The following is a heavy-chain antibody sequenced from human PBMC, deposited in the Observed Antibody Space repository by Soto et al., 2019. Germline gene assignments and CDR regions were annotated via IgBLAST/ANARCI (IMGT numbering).Heavy chain of an antibody. CDR2: MNPNSGNT. V-gene: IGHV1-8*01. J-gene: IGHJ5*02. Sequence: QVQLVQSGSEVKKPGASVKVSCKASGYTFTSYDINWVRQATGQGLEWMGWMNPNSGNTGYAQKFQGRVTMTRNTSISTAYMELSSLRSEDTAVYYCARASSIAARPGFDPWGQGTLVTVSS. CDR1: GYTFTSYD. CDR3: ARASSIAARPGFDP. D-gene: IGHD6-6*01.